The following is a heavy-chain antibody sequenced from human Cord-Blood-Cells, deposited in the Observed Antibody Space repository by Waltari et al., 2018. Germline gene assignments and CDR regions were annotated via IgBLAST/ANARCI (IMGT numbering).Heavy chain of an antibody. J-gene: IGHJ3*02. CDR2: T. V-gene: IGHV4-59*01. CDR3: ARDFTTITGDRIDAFDI. D-gene: IGHD7-27*01. Sequence: TNYNPSRKSRVTISVDTSKNQFSLKLSSVTAADTAVYYCARDFTTITGDRIDAFDIWGQGTMVTVSS.